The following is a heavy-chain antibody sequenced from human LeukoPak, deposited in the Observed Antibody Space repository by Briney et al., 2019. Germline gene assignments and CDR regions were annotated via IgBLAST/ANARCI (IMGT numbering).Heavy chain of an antibody. J-gene: IGHJ6*02. Sequence: PGGSLRLSCAASGFTFSSYAMHWVRQAPGKGLEWVAVISYDGSNKYYADSVKGRFTISRDNSKNTLYLQMNRLRAEDTAVYYCARGTPSSSGWLYYGMDVWGQGTTVTVSS. V-gene: IGHV3-30-3*01. CDR1: GFTFSSYA. D-gene: IGHD6-19*01. CDR2: ISYDGSNK. CDR3: ARGTPSSSGWLYYGMDV.